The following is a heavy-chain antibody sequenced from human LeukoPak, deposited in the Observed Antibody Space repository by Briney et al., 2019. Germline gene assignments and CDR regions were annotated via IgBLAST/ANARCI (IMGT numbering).Heavy chain of an antibody. CDR2: IYHSGST. V-gene: IGHV4-30-2*01. CDR3: ARAAAREGWFDP. J-gene: IGHJ5*02. Sequence: SETLSLTCTVSGGSISSGGYFWSWIRQPPGRGLEWIGYIYHSGSTYYNPSLKSRVTISVDRSKNQFSLKLSSVTAADTAVYYCARAAAREGWFDPWGQGTLVTVSS. D-gene: IGHD1-26*01. CDR1: GGSISSGGYF.